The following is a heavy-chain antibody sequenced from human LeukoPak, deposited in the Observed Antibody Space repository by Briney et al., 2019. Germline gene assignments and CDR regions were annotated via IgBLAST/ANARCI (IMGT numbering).Heavy chain of an antibody. J-gene: IGHJ4*02. CDR1: GFTFSSYW. D-gene: IGHD4-17*01. V-gene: IGHV3-74*01. CDR3: ARVRYGCFDY. CDR2: INGDGSST. Sequence: GGSLRLSCAASGFTFSSYWMHWVRQAPGKGLVWVSRINGDGSSTSYADSVKGRFTISRDNAKNTLYLQMNSLRAEDTAVYYCARVRYGCFDYWGQGTLVTVSS.